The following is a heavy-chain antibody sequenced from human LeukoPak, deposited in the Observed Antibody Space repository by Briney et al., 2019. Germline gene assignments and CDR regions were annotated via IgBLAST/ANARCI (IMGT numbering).Heavy chain of an antibody. D-gene: IGHD3-22*01. J-gene: IGHJ4*02. CDR2: ISWNSGSI. V-gene: IGHV3-9*01. Sequence: GRSLTLSCAASGFTFDDYAMRWVRQPPGKGLEWVSGISWNSGSIGYADSVKGRFTISRDNAKNSLYLQMISLRTEDTALYYCAKFQGPNSYDSSGYYYFDYWGQGTLVTVSS. CDR3: AKFQGPNSYDSSGYYYFDY. CDR1: GFTFDDYA.